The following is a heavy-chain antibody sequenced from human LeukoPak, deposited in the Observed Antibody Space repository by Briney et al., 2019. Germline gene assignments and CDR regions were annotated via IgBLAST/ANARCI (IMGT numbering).Heavy chain of an antibody. CDR3: ARVWPNYYGSGSYYEGLDY. V-gene: IGHV1-69*04. CDR1: GGTFSSYA. D-gene: IGHD3-10*01. Sequence: ASVKVSCKASGGTFSSYAISWVRQAPGQGLEWMGRIIPILGIANYAQKFQGRVTITADKSTSTAYMELSSLRSEDTAVYYCARVWPNYYGSGSYYEGLDYWGQGTLVTVSS. CDR2: IIPILGIA. J-gene: IGHJ4*02.